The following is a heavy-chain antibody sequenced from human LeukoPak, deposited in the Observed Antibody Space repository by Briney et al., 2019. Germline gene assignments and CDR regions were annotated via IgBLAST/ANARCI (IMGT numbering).Heavy chain of an antibody. J-gene: IGHJ3*02. Sequence: PSETLSLTCAVYGGSISSYYWSRIRQPAGKGLEWIGRIYTSGSTNYNPSLKSRVTMSVDTSKNQFSLKLSSVTAADTAVYYCAREPSYGDYVRGAFDIWGQGTMVTVSS. D-gene: IGHD4-17*01. CDR1: GGSISSYY. CDR2: IYTSGST. V-gene: IGHV4-4*07. CDR3: AREPSYGDYVRGAFDI.